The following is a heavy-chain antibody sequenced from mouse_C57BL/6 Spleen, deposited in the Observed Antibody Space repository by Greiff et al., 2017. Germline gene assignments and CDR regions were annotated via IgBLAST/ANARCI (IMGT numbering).Heavy chain of an antibody. D-gene: IGHD4-1*01. Sequence: LQQSGASVKISCKASGYAFSSYWMNWVKQRPGKGLEWIGQIYPGDGDTNYNGKFKGKSTLTVDKSSSTAYMQLSSLTSEDSAVYDCARRTGSYAMDYWGQGTSVTVSS. CDR3: ARRTGSYAMDY. CDR2: IYPGDGDT. J-gene: IGHJ4*01. V-gene: IGHV1-80*01. CDR1: GYAFSSYW.